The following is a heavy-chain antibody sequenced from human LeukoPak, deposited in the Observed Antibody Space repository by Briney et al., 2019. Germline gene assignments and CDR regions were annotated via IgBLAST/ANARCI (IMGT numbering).Heavy chain of an antibody. J-gene: IGHJ4*02. CDR3: TRDER. CDR1: GFTFSNYA. Sequence: GGSLRLSCAASGFTFSNYAMTWVRQAPGKGLDWVSGISASGGTTYYADSVRGRFTISTDSAKNSLDLQMNSLRAEDTAVYYCTRDERWGQGTLVTVSS. V-gene: IGHV3-23*01. CDR2: ISASGGTT.